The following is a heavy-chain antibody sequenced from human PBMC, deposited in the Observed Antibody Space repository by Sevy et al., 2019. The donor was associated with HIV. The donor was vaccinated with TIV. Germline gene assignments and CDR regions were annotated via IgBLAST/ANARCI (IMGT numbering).Heavy chain of an antibody. CDR1: GFTFNSYG. Sequence: GWSLRLSCAASGFTFNSYGMHWVRQAPIKELEWVASIYYDGNNKYYADSVKGRFTISRDESKNTLYLQMNSLRAEDTAVYYCARDSNEYGDYRLSYYFDYWGQGALVTVSS. J-gene: IGHJ4*02. CDR2: IYYDGNNK. D-gene: IGHD4-17*01. V-gene: IGHV3-33*01. CDR3: ARDSNEYGDYRLSYYFDY.